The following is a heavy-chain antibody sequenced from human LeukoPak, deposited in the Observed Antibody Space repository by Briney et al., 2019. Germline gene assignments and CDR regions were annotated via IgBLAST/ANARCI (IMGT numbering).Heavy chain of an antibody. CDR3: ARDRDAFDI. V-gene: IGHV4-61*02. J-gene: IGHJ3*02. CDR2: IYTSGST. CDR1: GGSISSGSYY. Sequence: ALSLTCTVSGGSISSGSYYWSWIRQPAGKGLEWIGRIYTSGSTNYNPSLKSRVTISVDTSKNQFSLKLSSVTAADTAVYYCARDRDAFDIWGQGTMVTVSS.